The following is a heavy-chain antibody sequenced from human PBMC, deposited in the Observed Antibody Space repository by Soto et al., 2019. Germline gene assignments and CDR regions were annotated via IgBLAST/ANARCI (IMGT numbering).Heavy chain of an antibody. CDR2: ISAYNGNT. Sequence: ASVKVSCKASGYTFTSYGISWVRQAPGQGLEWMGWISAYNGNTNYAQKLQGRVTMTTDTSTSTAYMELRSLRSDDTAVYYCARDSPIHLTVAGWDAFDIWGQGTMVTVSS. CDR1: GYTFTSYG. V-gene: IGHV1-18*01. CDR3: ARDSPIHLTVAGWDAFDI. D-gene: IGHD6-19*01. J-gene: IGHJ3*02.